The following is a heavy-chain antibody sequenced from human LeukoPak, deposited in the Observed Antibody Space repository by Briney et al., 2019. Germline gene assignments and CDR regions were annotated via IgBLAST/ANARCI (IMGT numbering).Heavy chain of an antibody. D-gene: IGHD6-19*01. CDR3: AKSGYSSGWGYYMDV. CDR1: GFTFDEYT. V-gene: IGHV3-43*01. J-gene: IGHJ6*03. CDR2: ISWDGGST. Sequence: PGGALRLSGAASGFTFDEYTMHGVRQAPGKGVEGVSLISWDGGSTYYADSVRGQFTISRDNSKTSLYLQMKSLRTEDTALYYCAKSGYSSGWGYYMDVWGKGTTVTVSS.